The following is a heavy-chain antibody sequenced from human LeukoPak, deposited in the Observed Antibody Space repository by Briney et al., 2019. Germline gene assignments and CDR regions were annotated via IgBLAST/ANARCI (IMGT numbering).Heavy chain of an antibody. Sequence: PGGSLRLSCAASGIPFTNFWVRQAPGKGLEWVSAISGSGGSTYYADSVKGRFTISRDNSKNTLYLQMNSLRAKDTAVYYCAKDLVGATTSGYWGQGTLVTVSS. D-gene: IGHD1-26*01. CDR3: AKDLVGATTSGY. V-gene: IGHV3-23*01. CDR1: GIPFTN. CDR2: ISGSGGST. J-gene: IGHJ4*02.